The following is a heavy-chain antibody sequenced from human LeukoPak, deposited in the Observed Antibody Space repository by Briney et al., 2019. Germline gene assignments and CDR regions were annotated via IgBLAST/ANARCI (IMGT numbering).Heavy chain of an antibody. Sequence: GGSLRLSCAASGFNFSRHSMNWVRQAPGKGLEWVSYISISSSYINYSDSVKGRFTISRDNSKNTLYLQMNGLRAEDTAMYYCAKVSLNMVNDAFDIWGQGTMVSVSS. CDR1: GFNFSRHS. CDR3: AKVSLNMVNDAFDI. CDR2: ISISSSYI. D-gene: IGHD4/OR15-4a*01. J-gene: IGHJ3*02. V-gene: IGHV3-21*01.